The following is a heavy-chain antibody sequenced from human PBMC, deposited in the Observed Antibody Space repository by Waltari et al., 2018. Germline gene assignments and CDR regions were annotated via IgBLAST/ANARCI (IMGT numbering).Heavy chain of an antibody. Sequence: QVQLQESGPGLVKPSATLSLTCPVPGCPIRSYYRGWIRQPPGKGLEWFGYIYYSGSPNYNPSLKSRVTISVDTSKNQFSLKLSSVTAADTAVYYCGGGAAGIDYWGQGTLVTVSS. J-gene: IGHJ4*02. CDR2: IYYSGSP. V-gene: IGHV4-59*01. D-gene: IGHD6-13*01. CDR1: GCPIRSYY. CDR3: GGGAAGIDY.